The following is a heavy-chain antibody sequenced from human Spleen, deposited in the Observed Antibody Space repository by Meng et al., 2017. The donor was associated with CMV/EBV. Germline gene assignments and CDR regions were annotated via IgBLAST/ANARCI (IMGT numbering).Heavy chain of an antibody. J-gene: IGHJ4*02. CDR1: GFTFDDFG. V-gene: IGHV3-20*04. CDR3: AREMTEEGFFDY. Sequence: GESLKISCAASGFTFDDFGMNWVRQAPGKGLEWVSGLDGVGGSRDYADSVKGRFTISRDNAKNSLYLQMNSLRAEDTAVYYCAREMTEEGFFDYWGQGTLVTVSS. CDR2: LDGVGGSR. D-gene: IGHD1-14*01.